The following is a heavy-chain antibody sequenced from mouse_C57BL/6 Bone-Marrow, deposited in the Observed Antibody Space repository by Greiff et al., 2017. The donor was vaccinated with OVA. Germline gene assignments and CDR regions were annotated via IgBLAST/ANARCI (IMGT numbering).Heavy chain of an antibody. CDR3: AREIGTTVVDWYFDV. CDR1: GYTFTSYW. D-gene: IGHD1-1*01. J-gene: IGHJ1*03. Sequence: QVQLQQPGAELVMPGASVKLSCKASGYTFTSYWMHWVKQRPGQGLEWIGEIDPSDSYTNYNQKFTGKSTLTVDKSSSTAYMQLSSLTSEDSAVYYCAREIGTTVVDWYFDVWGTGTTVTVSS. V-gene: IGHV1-69*01. CDR2: IDPSDSYT.